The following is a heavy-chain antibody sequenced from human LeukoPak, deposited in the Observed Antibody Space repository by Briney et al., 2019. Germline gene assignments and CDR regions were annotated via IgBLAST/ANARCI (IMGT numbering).Heavy chain of an antibody. D-gene: IGHD2-15*01. Sequence: GGSLRLSCAASGFTFSSYSVNWVRQAPGKGLEWVSSISGSSTHIYYADLVKGRFTISRDNAQNSLYLQMSSPRAEDTAVYYCAREMVATASYYYYYYYMDVWGKGTAVTVSS. J-gene: IGHJ6*03. V-gene: IGHV3-21*01. CDR2: ISGSSTHI. CDR3: AREMVATASYYYYYYYMDV. CDR1: GFTFSSYS.